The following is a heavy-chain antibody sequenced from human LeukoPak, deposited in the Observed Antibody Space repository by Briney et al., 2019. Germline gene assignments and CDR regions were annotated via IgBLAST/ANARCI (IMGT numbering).Heavy chain of an antibody. CDR3: AARAVFCAGGNCRFYFEK. V-gene: IGHV3-9*01. CDR1: GFNFEDYA. J-gene: IGHJ4*02. Sequence: GGSLRLSCAASGFNFEDYAMYWVRQAPGKGLEWVSGISWNSDTMDYADSVKGRFTISRDNAKNSLYLQMNSLRAEHTAFYYCAARAVFCAGGNCRFYFEKWGQGTLVIVSS. CDR2: ISWNSDTM. D-gene: IGHD2-8*02.